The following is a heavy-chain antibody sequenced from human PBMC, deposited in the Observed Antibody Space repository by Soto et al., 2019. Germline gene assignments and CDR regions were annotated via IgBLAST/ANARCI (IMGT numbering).Heavy chain of an antibody. D-gene: IGHD6-6*01. V-gene: IGHV3-23*01. CDR1: GFIFSNYA. CDR2: ISGSGSST. J-gene: IGHJ4*02. Sequence: GGSLRLSCAASGFIFSNYAMSWVRQAPGKGLEWVSFISGSGSSTYYADSVKGRFTISRGNSKNTLYLQMNSLRAEDAAVYYCVREASSSGLHLDHWGRGTLVTVSS. CDR3: VREASSSGLHLDH.